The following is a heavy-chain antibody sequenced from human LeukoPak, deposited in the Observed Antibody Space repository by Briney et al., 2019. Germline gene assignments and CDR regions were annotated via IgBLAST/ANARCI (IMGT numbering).Heavy chain of an antibody. CDR2: IRYDGSNK. J-gene: IGHJ6*03. CDR1: GFTFSSYG. V-gene: IGHV3-30*02. Sequence: GGSLRLSCAASGFTFSSYGMHWVRQAPGKGLEWVAFIRYDGSNKYYADSVKGRFTISRDNSKNTLYLQMNSLRAEDTAVYYCAKDEPRGYSYGYYYYYYYMDVWGKGTTVTISS. CDR3: AKDEPRGYSYGYYYYYYYMDV. D-gene: IGHD5-18*01.